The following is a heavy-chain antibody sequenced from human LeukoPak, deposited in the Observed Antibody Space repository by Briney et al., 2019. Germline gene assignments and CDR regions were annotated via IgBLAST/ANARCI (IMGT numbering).Heavy chain of an antibody. CDR2: ISPDGSNE. J-gene: IGHJ6*04. V-gene: IGHV3-30*03. D-gene: IGHD5-18*01. CDR3: ASARGYNYVNRMGV. Sequence: GGSLRLSCAGTGFLFRTYGMHWVRQAPGKGLECVAIISPDGSNEYYVDSVKGRFTISRDNSRNTVFLQMNNLRAEDTAIYYCASARGYNYVNRMGVWGKGTTVTVSP. CDR1: GFLFRTYG.